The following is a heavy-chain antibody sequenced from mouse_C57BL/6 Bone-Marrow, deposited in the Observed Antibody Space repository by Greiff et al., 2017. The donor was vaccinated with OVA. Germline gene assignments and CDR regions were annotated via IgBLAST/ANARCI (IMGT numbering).Heavy chain of an antibody. J-gene: IGHJ2*01. CDR2: ISNGGGST. D-gene: IGHD2-4*01. CDR3: ARHRDYDEAYYFDY. CDR1: GFTFSDYY. V-gene: IGHV5-12*01. Sequence: DVMLVESGGGLVQPGGSLKLSCAASGFTFSDYYMYWVRQTPEKRLEWVAYISNGGGSTYYPDTVKGRFTISRDNAKNTLYLQMSRLKSEDTAMYYCARHRDYDEAYYFDYWGQGTTLTVSS.